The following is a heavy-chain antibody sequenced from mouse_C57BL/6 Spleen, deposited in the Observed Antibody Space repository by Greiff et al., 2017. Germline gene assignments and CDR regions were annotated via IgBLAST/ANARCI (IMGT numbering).Heavy chain of an antibody. CDR3: AREDDYDWFAD. J-gene: IGHJ3*01. Sequence: EVKLMESGGGLVKPGGSLKLSCAASGFTFSSYAMSWVRQTPEKRLEWVATISDGGSYSSSPDNVKCRFSISRDNDKNSLYLQMGQLKSESTAMYYCAREDDYDWFADWGKGTLVTVSA. CDR2: ISDGGSYS. V-gene: IGHV5-4*01. D-gene: IGHD2-4*01. CDR1: GFTFSSYA.